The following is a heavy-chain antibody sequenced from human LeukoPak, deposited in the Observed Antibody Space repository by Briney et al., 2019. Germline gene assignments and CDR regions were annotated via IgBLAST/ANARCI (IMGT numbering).Heavy chain of an antibody. J-gene: IGHJ4*02. CDR3: ARDVALFYDFWSGYQV. CDR2: ISYDGSNK. D-gene: IGHD3-3*01. V-gene: IGHV3-30-3*01. CDR1: GFTFSSFA. Sequence: GGSLRLSCAASGFTFSSFAMHWVRQAPGKGLEWVAVISYDGSNKYYADSVRGRFTISRDNSKNTVYLQMNSLRAEDTAVYYCARDVALFYDFWSGYQVWGQGTLVTVSS.